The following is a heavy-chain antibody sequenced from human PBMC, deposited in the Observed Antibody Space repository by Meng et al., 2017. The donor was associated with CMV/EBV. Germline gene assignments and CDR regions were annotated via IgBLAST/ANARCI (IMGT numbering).Heavy chain of an antibody. V-gene: IGHV3-48*03. D-gene: IGHD3-3*01. CDR3: ARTRITIFGVVIIARYGMDV. Sequence: GASLKISCAASGFTFSSYEMNWVRQAPGKGLEWVSYISSSGSTIYYADSVKGRFTISRDNAKNSLYLQMNSLRAEDTAVYYCARTRITIFGVVIIARYGMDVWGQGTTVTVSS. J-gene: IGHJ6*02. CDR1: GFTFSSYE. CDR2: ISSSGSTI.